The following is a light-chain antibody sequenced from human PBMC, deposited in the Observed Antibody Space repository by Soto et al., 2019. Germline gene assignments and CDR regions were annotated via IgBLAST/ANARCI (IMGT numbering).Light chain of an antibody. J-gene: IGKJ4*01. Sequence: EIVLTQSPATLSLSPGERATLSCRASQSVSNYLAWYQQRPGQAPRLLIYEASNRAIGVPVRFSGRGSGTDFTLTISSLEPEDFAVYYCQQRSNWLTFGGGTKVEIK. CDR2: EAS. CDR1: QSVSNY. V-gene: IGKV3-11*01. CDR3: QQRSNWLT.